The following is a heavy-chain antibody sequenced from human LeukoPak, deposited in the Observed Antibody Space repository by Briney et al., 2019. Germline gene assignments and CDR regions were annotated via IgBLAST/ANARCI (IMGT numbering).Heavy chain of an antibody. CDR3: ARDQGITMVRGVKPYYYYYMDV. CDR1: GFTFNIYE. D-gene: IGHD3-10*01. J-gene: IGHJ6*03. V-gene: IGHV3-48*03. Sequence: PGGSLRLSCAASGFTFNIYEMSWVRQAPGKGLEWVSYISSSGSTIYYADSVKGRFTISRDNAKNSLHLQMNSLRAEDTAVYYCARDQGITMVRGVKPYYYYYMDVWGKGTTVTVSS. CDR2: ISSSGSTI.